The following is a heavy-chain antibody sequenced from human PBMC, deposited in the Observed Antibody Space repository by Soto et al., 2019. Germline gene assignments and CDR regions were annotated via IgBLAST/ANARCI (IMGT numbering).Heavy chain of an antibody. D-gene: IGHD1-1*01. CDR3: ARGSGIVALPGELEDVNYDY. Sequence: QVQLQQWGAGLVKSSETLSLSCAVYGQSFSGHSWAWIRQPPGKGLEWIGEINESGSTYYNPSLKSRVTISTDTSKNQFSLKLSSVSAADTAAYFCARGSGIVALPGELEDVNYDYWGQGTLVNVS. CDR1: GQSFSGHS. CDR2: INESGST. J-gene: IGHJ4*02. V-gene: IGHV4-34*01.